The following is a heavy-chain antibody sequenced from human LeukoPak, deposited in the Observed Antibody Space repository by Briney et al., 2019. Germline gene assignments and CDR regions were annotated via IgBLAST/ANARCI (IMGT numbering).Heavy chain of an antibody. CDR3: ARGRRGFYFDY. CDR2: INHSGST. Sequence: PSETLSLTCTVSGGSISGYYWSWIRQPPGKGLEWIGEINHSGSTNYNPSLKSRVTISVDTSKNQFSLKLSSVTVADTAVYYCARGRRGFYFDYWGQGTLVTVSS. V-gene: IGHV4-34*01. D-gene: IGHD5-24*01. CDR1: GGSISGYY. J-gene: IGHJ4*02.